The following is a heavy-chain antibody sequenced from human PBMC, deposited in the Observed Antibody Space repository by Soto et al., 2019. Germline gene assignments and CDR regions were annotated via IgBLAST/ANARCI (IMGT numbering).Heavy chain of an antibody. CDR2: IYESGST. V-gene: IGHV4-4*02. D-gene: IGHD1-26*01. J-gene: IGHJ4*02. CDR3: AGVSGKTIPVRIDY. Sequence: QVQLQESGPGLVKPSGTLALTCGVSGGSISGSNWWSWVRQPPGKGLEWIGEIYESGSTNYNPSLKTRVTIAVAKSNNQFSLRLSSVTAADTAVYYCAGVSGKTIPVRIDYWGQGTLVTVSS. CDR1: GGSISGSNW.